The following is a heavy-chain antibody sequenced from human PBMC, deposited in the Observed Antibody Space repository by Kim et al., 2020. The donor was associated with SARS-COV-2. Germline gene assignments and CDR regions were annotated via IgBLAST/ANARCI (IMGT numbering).Heavy chain of an antibody. Sequence: GGSLRLSCAASGFTFSSYGMHWVRQAPGKGLEWVAVIWYDGSNKYYADSVKGRFTISRDNSKNTLYLQMNSLRAKDTAVYYCARDSYYYDSSGYYYSPWYYYGMDVWGQGTTVTVSS. CDR3: ARDSYYYDSSGYYYSPWYYYGMDV. V-gene: IGHV3-33*08. CDR2: IWYDGSNK. J-gene: IGHJ6*02. D-gene: IGHD3-22*01. CDR1: GFTFSSYG.